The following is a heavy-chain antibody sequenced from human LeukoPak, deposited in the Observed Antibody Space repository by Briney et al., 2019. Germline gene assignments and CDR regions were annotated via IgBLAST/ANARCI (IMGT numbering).Heavy chain of an antibody. CDR3: ARGYQYCSSTSCYLDY. Sequence: ASVKASCKASGYTFTSYDINWVRQATGQGLEWMGWMNPNSGNTGYAQKFQGRVTITRNTSISTAYMELSSLRSEDTAVYYCARGYQYCSSTSCYLDYWGQGTLVTVSS. V-gene: IGHV1-8*03. J-gene: IGHJ4*02. CDR2: MNPNSGNT. D-gene: IGHD2-2*01. CDR1: GYTFTSYD.